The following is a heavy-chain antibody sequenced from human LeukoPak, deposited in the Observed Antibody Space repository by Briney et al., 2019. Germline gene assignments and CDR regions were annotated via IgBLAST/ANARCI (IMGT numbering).Heavy chain of an antibody. J-gene: IGHJ4*02. Sequence: SETLSLTCAVYGGSFSGYYWSWIRQPPGKGLEWSGEINHSGSTNYNPSLKNRVTISVDTSKNQFSLKLSSVTAADTAVYYCARGSMVRGVTPVDYWGQGTLVTVSS. CDR2: INHSGST. CDR1: GGSFSGYY. CDR3: ARGSMVRGVTPVDY. V-gene: IGHV4-34*01. D-gene: IGHD3-10*01.